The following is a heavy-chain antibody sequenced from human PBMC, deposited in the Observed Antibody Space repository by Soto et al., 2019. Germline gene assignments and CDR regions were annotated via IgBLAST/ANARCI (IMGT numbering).Heavy chain of an antibody. CDR2: IYYSGST. J-gene: IGHJ5*02. Sequence: QLQLQESGPGLVKPSETLSLTCTVSGGSISSSSFHWGWIRQPPGKGLEWIGSIYYSGSTYYSPSLKSRVTISVDTSKNQFPLKLSSVTAADTAVDYCARRERAAGTDWWFDPWGQGTLVTVSS. CDR3: ARRERAAGTDWWFDP. D-gene: IGHD6-13*01. CDR1: GGSISSSSFH. V-gene: IGHV4-39*01.